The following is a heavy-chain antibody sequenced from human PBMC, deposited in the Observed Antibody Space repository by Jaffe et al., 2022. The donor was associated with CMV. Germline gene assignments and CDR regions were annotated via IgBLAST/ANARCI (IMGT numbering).Heavy chain of an antibody. J-gene: IGHJ1*01. CDR1: GGSISSSNW. CDR3: ARLGRYDSSGPDPQYFQH. D-gene: IGHD3-22*01. V-gene: IGHV4-4*02. CDR2: IYHSGST. Sequence: QVQLQESGPGLVKPSGTLSLTCAVSGGSISSSNWWSWVRQPPGKGLEWIGEIYHSGSTNYNPSLKSRVTISVDKSKNQFSLKLSSVTAADTAVYYCARLGRYDSSGPDPQYFQHWGQGTLVTVSS.